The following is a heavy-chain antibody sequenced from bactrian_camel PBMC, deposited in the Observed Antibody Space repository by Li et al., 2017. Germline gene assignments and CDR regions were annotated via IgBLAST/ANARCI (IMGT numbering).Heavy chain of an antibody. CDR3: AADEGYFCRLAGRREYRY. CDR1: GLLVRSNR. V-gene: IGHV3S53*01. D-gene: IGHD6*01. J-gene: IGHJ4*01. Sequence: HVQLVESGGGSVEAGGRLRLSCALSGLLVRSNRMGWFRQAPGKEREGVATIDTIGSTRYADSVKGRFTISKDNAENTLYLQMTSLKPEDTAMYYCAADEGYFCRLAGRREYRYWGQGTQVTVS. CDR2: IDTIGST.